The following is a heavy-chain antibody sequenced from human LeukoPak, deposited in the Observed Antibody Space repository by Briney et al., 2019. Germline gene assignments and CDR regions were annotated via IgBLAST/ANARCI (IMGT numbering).Heavy chain of an antibody. J-gene: IGHJ5*02. D-gene: IGHD2-15*01. CDR2: ISGSGGNT. Sequence: GGTLRLSCAASGFTFSSYGMSWVRQAPGKGLEWVSAISGSGGNTYYADSVKGRFTISRDNSKNTLYLQMNSLRAEDTAVYYCAKGFVVVVSATQSSWFDPWGQGTLVTVSS. V-gene: IGHV3-23*01. CDR3: AKGFVVVVSATQSSWFDP. CDR1: GFTFSSYG.